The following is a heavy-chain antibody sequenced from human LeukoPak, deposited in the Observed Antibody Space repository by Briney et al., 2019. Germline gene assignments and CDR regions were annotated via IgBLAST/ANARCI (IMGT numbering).Heavy chain of an antibody. D-gene: IGHD3-10*01. CDR2: ISSSGIT. Sequence: SETLSLTCSVSGGSITSYYLTWIRQPPGKGLEWLGYISSSGITNRNPSLRSRLTLSFDTSKNHFSLKLTSVTAADTAVYYCARPFYSDTPITDHWTPWAFDIWGQGTKVTVSS. V-gene: IGHV4-59*01. J-gene: IGHJ3*02. CDR3: ARPFYSDTPITDHWTPWAFDI. CDR1: GGSITSYY.